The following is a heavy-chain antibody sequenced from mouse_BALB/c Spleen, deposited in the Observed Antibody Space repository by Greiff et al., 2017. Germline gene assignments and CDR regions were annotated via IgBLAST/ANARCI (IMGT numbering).Heavy chain of an antibody. CDR2: ISSGGST. CDR3: ARGYYGNYAYAMDY. D-gene: IGHD2-1*01. V-gene: IGHV5-6-5*01. J-gene: IGHJ4*01. Sequence: EVKVEESGGGLVKPGGSLKLSCAASGFTFSSYAMSWVRQTPEKRLEWVASISSGGSTYYPDSVKGRFTISRDNARNILYLQMSSLRSEDTAMYYCARGYYGNYAYAMDYWGQGTSVTVSS. CDR1: GFTFSSYA.